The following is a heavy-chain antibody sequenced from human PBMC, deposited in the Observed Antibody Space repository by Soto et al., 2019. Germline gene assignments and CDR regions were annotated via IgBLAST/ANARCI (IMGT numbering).Heavy chain of an antibody. Sequence: ASVKVSCKGSGFTLSSHGISWGRQAPGQGLEWMGWISAYNGNTNYAQKLQGRVTMTTDTSTSTAYMELRSLRSDDTAVYYCARDTADGSDAGDAFDIWGQGTMVTVSS. V-gene: IGHV1-18*01. D-gene: IGHD6-13*01. CDR3: ARDTADGSDAGDAFDI. J-gene: IGHJ3*02. CDR2: ISAYNGNT. CDR1: GFTLSSHG.